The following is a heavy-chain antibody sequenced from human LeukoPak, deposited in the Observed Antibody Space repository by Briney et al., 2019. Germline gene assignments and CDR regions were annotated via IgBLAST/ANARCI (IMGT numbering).Heavy chain of an antibody. J-gene: IGHJ5*02. D-gene: IGHD1-14*01. CDR2: ISSSGSTI. Sequence: GGSLRLSCAASGFTFSDYYMSWIRQAPGKGLEWVSYISSSGSTIYYADSVKGRFTISRDNAKNSLYLQMNSLRAEDTAVYYCARDLNPASGTYNWFDPWGQGTLVTVSS. CDR3: ARDLNPASGTYNWFDP. V-gene: IGHV3-11*01. CDR1: GFTFSDYY.